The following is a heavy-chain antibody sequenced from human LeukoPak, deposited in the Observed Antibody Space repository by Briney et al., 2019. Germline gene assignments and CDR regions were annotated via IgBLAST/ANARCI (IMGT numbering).Heavy chain of an antibody. J-gene: IGHJ3*02. Sequence: SETLSLTCTVSGGSISSYYWSWIRQPAGKGLEWIGRIYTSGSTNYNPSLKSRVTMSVDTSKNQFSLKLSSVTAADTAVYYCARDPQTRYCSGGSCPNDAFDIWGQGTMVTVSS. D-gene: IGHD2-15*01. CDR3: ARDPQTRYCSGGSCPNDAFDI. CDR2: IYTSGST. CDR1: GGSISSYY. V-gene: IGHV4-4*07.